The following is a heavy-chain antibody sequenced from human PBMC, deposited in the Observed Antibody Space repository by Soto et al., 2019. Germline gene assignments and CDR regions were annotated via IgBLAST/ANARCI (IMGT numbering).Heavy chain of an antibody. V-gene: IGHV4-31*03. CDR1: GGSISSGGYY. D-gene: IGHD3-22*01. Sequence: QVQLQESGPGLVKPSQTLSLTCTVSGGSISSGGYYWSWIRQHPGKGLEWIGYIYYSGSTYYNPSLKSRVTVSVDTSKNHVCLKLSSVTAADTAVYYCERGEDRDSSGYFPDYRGQQTLVTVFS. CDR2: IYYSGST. J-gene: IGHJ4*02. CDR3: ERGEDRDSSGYFPDY.